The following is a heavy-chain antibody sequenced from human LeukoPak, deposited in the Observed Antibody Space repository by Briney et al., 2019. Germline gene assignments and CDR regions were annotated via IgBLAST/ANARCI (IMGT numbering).Heavy chain of an antibody. V-gene: IGHV4-30-4*01. CDR1: GGSISSGDYY. D-gene: IGHD1-7*01. CDR3: ARDLLGTTHDHYYYYGMDV. CDR2: IYYSGST. J-gene: IGHJ6*02. Sequence: PSQTLSLTCTVSGGSISSGDYYWSWIRQPPGKGLEWIGYIYYSGSTYYNPSLKSRVTISVDTSKNQFSLKLSSVTAADTAVYYCARDLLGTTHDHYYYYGMDVWGQGTTVTVSS.